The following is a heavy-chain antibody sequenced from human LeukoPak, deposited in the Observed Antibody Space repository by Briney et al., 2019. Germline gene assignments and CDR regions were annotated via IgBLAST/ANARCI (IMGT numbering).Heavy chain of an antibody. J-gene: IGHJ6*02. CDR1: GGTFSSYA. Sequence: SVNVSCKASGGTFSSYAISWVRQAPGQGLEWMGGVIPIFGTANYAQKFQGRVTITADESTSTAYMELSSLRSEDTAVYYCARDWAYRSYGMDVWGQGTTVTVSS. D-gene: IGHD5-18*01. CDR2: VIPIFGTA. CDR3: ARDWAYRSYGMDV. V-gene: IGHV1-69*13.